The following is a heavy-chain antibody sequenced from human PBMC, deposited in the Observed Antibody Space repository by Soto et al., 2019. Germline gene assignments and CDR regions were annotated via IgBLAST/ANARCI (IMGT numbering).Heavy chain of an antibody. CDR2: INSGGTVA. V-gene: IGHV3-23*03. CDR1: GFTYESYA. Sequence: EVQLLESGGGLVQPGGSLRLSCAASGFTYESYAMSWVRQAPGKGLEWVSGINSGGTVAHYADSVKGRFAISRENSKNTLSLEMNSLRVDDTGLYYCAISTGGFGGLFVVPSDYWGQGTLVTVSS. J-gene: IGHJ4*02. CDR3: AISTGGFGGLFVVPSDY. D-gene: IGHD3-16*01.